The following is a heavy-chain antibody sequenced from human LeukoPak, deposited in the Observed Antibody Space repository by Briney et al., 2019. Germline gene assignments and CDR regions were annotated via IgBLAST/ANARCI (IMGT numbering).Heavy chain of an antibody. CDR3: ARAGQLDY. CDR1: VYTFTSYG. V-gene: IGHV1-18*01. Sequence: GASVKVSCKASVYTFTSYGINWVRQAPGQRLEWMGWINTNNVNRNYAQKLQGRVTMTTDTSTNTAYMELMSLTSDDTAVYYCARAGQLDYWGQGTLVTVSS. CDR2: INTNNVNR. J-gene: IGHJ4*02. D-gene: IGHD1-1*01.